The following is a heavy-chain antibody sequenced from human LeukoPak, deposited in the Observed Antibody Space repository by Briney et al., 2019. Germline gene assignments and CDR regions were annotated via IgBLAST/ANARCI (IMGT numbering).Heavy chain of an antibody. V-gene: IGHV3-23*01. CDR3: AKKAQYDGHYPLDY. CDR2: TSDRGDYT. J-gene: IGHJ4*02. CDR1: GFTFSSYS. D-gene: IGHD4/OR15-4a*01. Sequence: GGSLRLSCAASGFTFSSYSMSWVRQAPGKGLEWVSGTSDRGDYTYYADSVKGRFTVSRDTSKNTLYLQMNSLRAEDTALYFCAKKAQYDGHYPLDYWGQGTLVTVSA.